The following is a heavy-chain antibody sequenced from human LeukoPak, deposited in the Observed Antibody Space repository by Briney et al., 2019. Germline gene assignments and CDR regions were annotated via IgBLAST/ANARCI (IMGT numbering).Heavy chain of an antibody. CDR3: AKELYGNPSGY. J-gene: IGHJ4*02. CDR1: GFTLRSSA. CDR2: ISGDGGTI. Sequence: GGSLGLSCAASGFTLRSSAMCWVRQAPGKGLEWVSAISGDGGTISYAASVRGRFTISRDNAKNTLFLQMSSLRAGDTALYYCAKELYGNPSGYWGQGTRVTVSS. D-gene: IGHD2-8*01. V-gene: IGHV3-23*01.